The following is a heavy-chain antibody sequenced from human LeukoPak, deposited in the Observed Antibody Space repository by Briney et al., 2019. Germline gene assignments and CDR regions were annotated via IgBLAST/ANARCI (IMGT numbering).Heavy chain of an antibody. CDR3: AREMSNVFGY. CDR2: TYYTSKWYN. V-gene: IGHV6-1*01. D-gene: IGHD2-8*01. J-gene: IGHJ4*02. Sequence: SQTLSLTCAISGDSVSNNNAAWNWIRQSPSRGVEWLGRTYYTSKWYNGYAVSVKSRITINPDTSKKQFSLQLNSVTPEDTAVYYCAREMSNVFGYWGQGILVTVSS. CDR1: GDSVSNNNAA.